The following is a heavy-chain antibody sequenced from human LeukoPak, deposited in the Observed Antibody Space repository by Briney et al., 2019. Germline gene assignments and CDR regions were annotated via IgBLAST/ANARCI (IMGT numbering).Heavy chain of an antibody. J-gene: IGHJ4*02. CDR3: ARGAPIGAQRGYSYGW. V-gene: IGHV4-34*01. CDR2: INHSVST. D-gene: IGHD5-18*01. Sequence: TSETLSLTCAVYGGSFSGYYWSWIRQPPGKGLEWIGEINHSVSTNYNPSLKSRVTISVDTSKNQFSLKLSSVTAADAAVYYCARGAPIGAQRGYSYGWWGQGTLVTVSS. CDR1: GGSFSGYY.